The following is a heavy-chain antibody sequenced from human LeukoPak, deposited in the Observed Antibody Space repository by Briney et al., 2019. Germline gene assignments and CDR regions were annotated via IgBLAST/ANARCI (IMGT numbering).Heavy chain of an antibody. J-gene: IGHJ4*02. Sequence: ALVKVSCKASGYTFTGYYMHWVRQAPGQGLEWMGWINPNSGGTNYAQKFQGRVTMTRDTSTSTAYMELSRLRSDDTAVYYGARDPDCYFDYWGQGTLVTVSS. CDR1: GYTFTGYY. D-gene: IGHD3/OR15-3a*01. CDR3: ARDPDCYFDY. V-gene: IGHV1-2*02. CDR2: INPNSGGT.